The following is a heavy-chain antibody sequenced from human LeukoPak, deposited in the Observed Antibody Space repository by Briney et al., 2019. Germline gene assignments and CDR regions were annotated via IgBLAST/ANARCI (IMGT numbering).Heavy chain of an antibody. J-gene: IGHJ6*02. CDR2: MYPRDSDT. Sequence: GESLKISCKGSGYSFTSYWIGWVRQMPGKGLEWMGIMYPRDSDTRYSPSFQGQVTITADKSTSTAYLQWSSLKASDTAIYYCARSDNIVKMDVWGQGTTVTVSS. V-gene: IGHV5-51*01. CDR1: GYSFTSYW. D-gene: IGHD3-16*02. CDR3: ARSDNIVKMDV.